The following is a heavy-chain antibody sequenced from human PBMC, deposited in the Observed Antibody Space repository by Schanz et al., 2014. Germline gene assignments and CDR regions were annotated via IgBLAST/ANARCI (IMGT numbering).Heavy chain of an antibody. V-gene: IGHV3-21*01. J-gene: IGHJ4*02. CDR1: EFTFSSYK. CDR2: ISSSGSYI. CDR3: ASPAGYSDYGTYFDF. Sequence: VQLVESGGGVVQPGGSLRLSCAASEFTFSSYKMNWVRQAPGKGLEWVSSISSSGSYIHYADSVEGRFTISRDNSRNTLYLQITSLRTEDTAVYCCASPAGYSDYGTYFDFWGQGTLVTVSS. D-gene: IGHD5-12*01.